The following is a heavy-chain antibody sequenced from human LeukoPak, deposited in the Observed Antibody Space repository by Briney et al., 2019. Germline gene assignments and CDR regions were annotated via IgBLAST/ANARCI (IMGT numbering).Heavy chain of an antibody. Sequence: SETLSLTCTVSGGSISSYYWSWIRQPPGKGLEWIGYIYYSGSTNYNPSLKSRVTISVDTSKNQFSLKLSSVTAADTAVYYCARGPYYDILTGYSNWFDPWGQGTLVTVSS. D-gene: IGHD3-9*01. J-gene: IGHJ5*02. CDR2: IYYSGST. V-gene: IGHV4-59*01. CDR3: ARGPYYDILTGYSNWFDP. CDR1: GGSISSYY.